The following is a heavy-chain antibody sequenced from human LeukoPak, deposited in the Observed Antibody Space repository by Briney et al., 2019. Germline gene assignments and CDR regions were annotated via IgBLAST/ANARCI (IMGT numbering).Heavy chain of an antibody. CDR1: GGSISSGGYY. CDR2: IYYSGST. D-gene: IGHD3-3*01. J-gene: IGHJ6*03. Sequence: SETLSLTCTVSGGSISSGGYYRSWIRQHPGKGLEWIGYIYYSGSTYYNPSLKSRVTISVDTSKNQFSLKLSSVTAADTAVYYCARAITIFGVVGNYYMDVWGKGTTVTVSS. V-gene: IGHV4-31*03. CDR3: ARAITIFGVVGNYYMDV.